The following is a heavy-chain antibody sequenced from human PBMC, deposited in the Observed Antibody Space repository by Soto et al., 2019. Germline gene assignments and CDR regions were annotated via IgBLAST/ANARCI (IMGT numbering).Heavy chain of an antibody. CDR1: GVSFGSYA. Sequence: GGPQRLSCAAAGVSFGSYALSWVRQAPGXGLGXVXTXSXXXGXXXXADSVKGRFSISRDTSQSTLYLQMNSLRADDTAMYYCARWSYLDYWGQGTRVTVPS. CDR3: ARWSYLDY. J-gene: IGHJ4*02. V-gene: IGHV3-23*01. CDR2: XSXXXGXX. D-gene: IGHD3-3*01.